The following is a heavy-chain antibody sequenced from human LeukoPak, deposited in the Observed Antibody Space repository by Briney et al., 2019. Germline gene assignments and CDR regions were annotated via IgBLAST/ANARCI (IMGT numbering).Heavy chain of an antibody. CDR2: ISSSSSYI. V-gene: IGHV3-21*04. Sequence: GGSLRLSCAASGFTFSSYNMNWVRQAPGKGLEWVSSISSSSSYIYYADSVKGRFTISRDNSKNTLYLQMNSLRAEDTAVYYCARGGLDYGDYFDYWGQGTLVTVSS. D-gene: IGHD4-17*01. CDR1: GFTFSSYN. CDR3: ARGGLDYGDYFDY. J-gene: IGHJ4*02.